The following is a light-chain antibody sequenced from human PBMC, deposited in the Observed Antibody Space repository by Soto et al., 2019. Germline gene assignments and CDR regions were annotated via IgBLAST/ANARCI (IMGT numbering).Light chain of an antibody. V-gene: IGKV1-39*01. CDR2: ADS. Sequence: DIRLTQSPSSLSASVGDRVTITCRASQNIGNYLNWYQEKSGKAPKLLIYADSSLPSDVPPRFSGSGSGADFTLTISSLQPEDFATYYCQQGNSVPLTFGGGTKVEIK. CDR3: QQGNSVPLT. CDR1: QNIGNY. J-gene: IGKJ4*01.